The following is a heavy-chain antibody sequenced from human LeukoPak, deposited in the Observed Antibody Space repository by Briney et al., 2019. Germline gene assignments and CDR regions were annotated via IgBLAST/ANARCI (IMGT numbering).Heavy chain of an antibody. CDR2: VRDNGEN. Sequence: PSETLSLTCTVSGGSINAYYWSWIRQPPGKGLEWIAYVRDNGENNYNPSLKSRGAISVDTATNQISLRLNFVTAADTAIYYCARQPANTAAFDIWGLGTMVTVSS. CDR1: GGSINAYY. D-gene: IGHD5-18*01. J-gene: IGHJ3*02. V-gene: IGHV4-59*08. CDR3: ARQPANTAAFDI.